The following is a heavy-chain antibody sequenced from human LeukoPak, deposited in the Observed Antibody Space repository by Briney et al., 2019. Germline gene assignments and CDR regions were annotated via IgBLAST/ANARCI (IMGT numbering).Heavy chain of an antibody. CDR2: ISGSGGST. Sequence: PGGSLRLSCAASGFTFSSYAMSWVRQAPGKGLEWVSAISGSGGSTYYADSVKGRFTISRDNAKNSLYLQMNSLRVEDTAVYYCARDGIAGELLPLDYWGQGTLVTVSS. D-gene: IGHD3-10*01. J-gene: IGHJ4*02. V-gene: IGHV3-23*01. CDR1: GFTFSSYA. CDR3: ARDGIAGELLPLDY.